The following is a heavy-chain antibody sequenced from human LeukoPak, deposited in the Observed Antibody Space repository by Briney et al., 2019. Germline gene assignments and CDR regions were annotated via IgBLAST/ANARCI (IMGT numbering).Heavy chain of an antibody. CDR2: ISSSSSTI. J-gene: IGHJ4*02. CDR1: GFTFSSYS. CDR3: AREDQLYDFDY. D-gene: IGHD3-22*01. Sequence: GGSLRLSRAASGFTFSSYSMNWVRQAPGKGLEWVSYISSSSSTIYYADSVKGRFTISRDNAKNSLYLQMNSLRAEDTAVYYCAREDQLYDFDYWGQGTLVTVSS. V-gene: IGHV3-48*01.